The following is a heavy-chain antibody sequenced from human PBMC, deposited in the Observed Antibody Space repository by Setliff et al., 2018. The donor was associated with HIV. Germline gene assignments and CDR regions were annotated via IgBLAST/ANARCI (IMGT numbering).Heavy chain of an antibody. CDR1: GFTFSNAW. Sequence: PGGSLRLSCAASGFTFSNAWMNWVRQAPGKGLEWVARLRSKIDGGTTEYAAPVKGRFTISRDNPKNTLYLQMNSLRPEDTAVYYCAKDRSVRDYNYHYLDVWGKGTTVTVSS. D-gene: IGHD2-15*01. CDR3: AKDRSVRDYNYHYLDV. CDR2: LRSKIDGGTT. V-gene: IGHV3-15*07. J-gene: IGHJ6*03.